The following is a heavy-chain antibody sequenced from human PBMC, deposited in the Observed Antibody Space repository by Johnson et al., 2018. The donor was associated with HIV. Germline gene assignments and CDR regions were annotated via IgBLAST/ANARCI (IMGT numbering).Heavy chain of an antibody. J-gene: IGHJ3*02. CDR2: IKSKTDGGTT. CDR1: GFSFSSYA. V-gene: IGHV3-15*01. Sequence: EVQLVESGGGLVQPGGSLRLACATSGFSFSSYAMSWVRQAPGKGLEWVGRIKSKTDGGTTDYAAPVKGRFTISRDDSKNTLYLQMKSLRAEDTAVYYCARPGYYYDSSGYDAFDIWGQGTMVTVSS. D-gene: IGHD3-22*01. CDR3: ARPGYYYDSSGYDAFDI.